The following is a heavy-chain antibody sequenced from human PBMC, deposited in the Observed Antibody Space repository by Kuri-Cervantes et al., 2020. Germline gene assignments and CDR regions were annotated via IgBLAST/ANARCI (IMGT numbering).Heavy chain of an antibody. Sequence: GESLKISCAASGFTFSNAWMSWVRQAPGKGLEWVGFIRSRAYGGTTEYAASVKGRFTISRDDSKSIAYLQMNSLKTEDTAVYYCTSFTPHGGYWGQGTLVTVSS. CDR2: IRSRAYGGTT. V-gene: IGHV3-49*04. CDR3: TSFTPHGGY. D-gene: IGHD2-15*01. CDR1: GFTFSNAW. J-gene: IGHJ4*02.